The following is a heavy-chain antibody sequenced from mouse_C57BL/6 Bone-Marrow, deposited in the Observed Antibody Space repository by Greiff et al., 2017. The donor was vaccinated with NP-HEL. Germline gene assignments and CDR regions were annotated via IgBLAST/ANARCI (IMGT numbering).Heavy chain of an antibody. Sequence: EVQLVESGTVLARPGASVKMSCKTSGYTFTSYWMHWVKQRPGQGLEWIGAIYPGNSDTSYNQKFKGKAKLTAVTSASTAYMELSSLTNEDSAVYYCTEGPYGNYAMDYWGQGTSVTVSS. V-gene: IGHV1-5*01. CDR1: GYTFTSYW. CDR2: IYPGNSDT. J-gene: IGHJ4*01. D-gene: IGHD2-1*01. CDR3: TEGPYGNYAMDY.